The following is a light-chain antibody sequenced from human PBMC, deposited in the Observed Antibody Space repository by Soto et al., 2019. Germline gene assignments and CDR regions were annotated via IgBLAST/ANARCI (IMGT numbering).Light chain of an antibody. CDR2: GAS. V-gene: IGKV3-15*01. Sequence: EIVMTQSPATLSVSPGERATLSCRASQSVNSNLAWYQQKSGQAPRLLIHGASTRATGIPARFSGSGSGTEFTLTISSLQSEDFAVYYCQQYNNWPPYTFGQGTKLVIK. J-gene: IGKJ2*01. CDR3: QQYNNWPPYT. CDR1: QSVNSN.